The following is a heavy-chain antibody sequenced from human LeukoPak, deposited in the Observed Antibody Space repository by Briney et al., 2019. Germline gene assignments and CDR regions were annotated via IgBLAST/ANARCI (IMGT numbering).Heavy chain of an antibody. CDR1: GLTFTNAW. V-gene: IGHV3-15*01. J-gene: IGHJ3*01. CDR2: IKSKADGGTA. CDR3: ATDHGSTSCYCGASDP. D-gene: IGHD2-2*01. Sequence: GGSLRLSCAASGLTFTNAWMTWVRKAPEKGLEWVGRIKSKADGGTADYAAPVKGRFTISRDDSKKMMYLQMNSLKTEDTAVYYCATDHGSTSCYCGASDPWGQGTRVIVSS.